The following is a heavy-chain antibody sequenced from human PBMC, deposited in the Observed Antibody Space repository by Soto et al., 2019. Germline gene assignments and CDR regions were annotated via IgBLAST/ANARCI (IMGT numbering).Heavy chain of an antibody. CDR2: IKSKTDGGTT. CDR1: GFTFSNAW. J-gene: IGHJ6*02. CDR3: TTERAVTDGMDV. D-gene: IGHD4-17*01. Sequence: GGSLRLSCAASGFTFSNAWMSWVRQAPGKGLEWVGRIKSKTDGGTTDYAAPVKGRFTISRDDSKNTLYLQMNSLKTEDTAVYYCTTERAVTDGMDVWGQGTTVTVSS. V-gene: IGHV3-15*01.